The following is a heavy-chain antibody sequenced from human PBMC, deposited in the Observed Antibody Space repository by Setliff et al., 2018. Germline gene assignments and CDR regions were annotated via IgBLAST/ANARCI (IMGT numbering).Heavy chain of an antibody. V-gene: IGHV4-59*01. CDR1: GDSINNFY. J-gene: IGHJ3*01. CDR3: ARAPLDYSSRAFDF. D-gene: IGHD2-15*01. CDR2: IFSDGTT. Sequence: PSETLSLTFSVSGDSINNFYWNWIRQSPGTGLEWIGYIFSDGTTYYNPSLKSRVAMSVDTSKKQFSLSLSAVTAADTAKYYCARAPLDYSSRAFDFWGQGTMVTVSS.